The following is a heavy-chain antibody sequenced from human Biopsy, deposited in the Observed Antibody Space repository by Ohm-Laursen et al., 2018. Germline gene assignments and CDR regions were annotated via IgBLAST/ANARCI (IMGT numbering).Heavy chain of an antibody. J-gene: IGHJ5*02. CDR1: GGSISNYY. Sequence: GTLSLTCTVSGGSISNYYWSWIRQPAGKGLEWIGRIYSSGSTNYNPSLKIRVTMSVDTSKNKFSLILSSMTAADTAVYYCAREPRIAAVAYFDPWGQGTLVTVSS. CDR3: AREPRIAAVAYFDP. D-gene: IGHD6-13*01. V-gene: IGHV4-4*07. CDR2: IYSSGST.